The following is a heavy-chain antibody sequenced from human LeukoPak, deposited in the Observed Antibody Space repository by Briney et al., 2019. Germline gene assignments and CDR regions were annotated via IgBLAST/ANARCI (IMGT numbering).Heavy chain of an antibody. CDR2: ISYDGSNK. J-gene: IGHJ5*02. CDR3: XXXVAAAGNPNYFDP. CDR1: GFTFSSYA. D-gene: IGHD6-13*01. Sequence: GGSLRLSCAASGFTFSSYAMHWVRQAPGKGLEWVAVISYDGSNKYYADSVKGRFTISRDNSKNTLYLQMNSLRAEDTAVYYXXXXVAAAGNPNYFDPWGQGTLVTVSS. V-gene: IGHV3-30-3*01.